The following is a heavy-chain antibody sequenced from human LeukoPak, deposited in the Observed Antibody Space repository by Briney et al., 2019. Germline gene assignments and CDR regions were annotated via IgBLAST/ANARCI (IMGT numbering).Heavy chain of an antibody. J-gene: IGHJ4*02. CDR2: IIPILGTA. Sequence: ASVKVSCKASGGTFSSYAIGWVRQAPGQGLEWMGGIIPILGTANYAQKFQGRVTITADKSTSTAYMELSSLRSEDTAVYYCARGSKGGSSGWYLNPFDYWGQGTLVTVSS. CDR1: GGTFSSYA. CDR3: ARGSKGGSSGWYLNPFDY. V-gene: IGHV1-69*10. D-gene: IGHD6-19*01.